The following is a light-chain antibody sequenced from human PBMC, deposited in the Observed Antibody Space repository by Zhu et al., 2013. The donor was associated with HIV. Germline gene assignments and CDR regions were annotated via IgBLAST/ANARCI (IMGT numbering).Light chain of an antibody. CDR3: GTWDSSLSAGV. Sequence: QSALTQPPSASGSLGQSVTISCTGTSSDVGGYNYVSWYQQLPGTAPKLLIYDNNKRPSGIPDRFSGSRSGTSATLGIAGLQTGDEADYYCGTWDSSLSAGVFGGGTKLTVL. J-gene: IGLJ2*01. CDR1: SSDVGGYNY. V-gene: IGLV1-51*01. CDR2: DNN.